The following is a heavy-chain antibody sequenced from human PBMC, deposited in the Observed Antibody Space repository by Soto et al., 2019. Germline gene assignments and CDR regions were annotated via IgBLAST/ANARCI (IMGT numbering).Heavy chain of an antibody. J-gene: IGHJ5*02. D-gene: IGHD3-3*01. Sequence: PSETLSLTCAVYGGSFSGYYWSWIRQPPGKGLEWIGEINHSGSTNYNPSLKSRVTISVDTSKNQFSLKLSSVTAADTAVYYCARNFPILRFLEWLPPRPNCFDPWGQETLVTVSS. CDR1: GGSFSGYY. CDR2: INHSGST. V-gene: IGHV4-34*01. CDR3: ARNFPILRFLEWLPPRPNCFDP.